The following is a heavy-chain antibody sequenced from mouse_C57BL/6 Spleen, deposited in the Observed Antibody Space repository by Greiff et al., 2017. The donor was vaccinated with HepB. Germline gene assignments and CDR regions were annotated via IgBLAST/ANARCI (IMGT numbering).Heavy chain of an antibody. CDR1: GYTFTSYG. J-gene: IGHJ2*01. V-gene: IGHV1-81*01. CDR2: IYPRSGNT. D-gene: IGHD6-1*01. Sequence: QVQLQESGAELARPGASVKLSCKASGYTFTSYGISWVKQRTGQGLEWIGEIYPRSGNTYYNEKFKGKATLPADKSSSTAYMELRSLASEDPAVYFCATSRESFDYWGQGTTLTVSS. CDR3: ATSRESFDY.